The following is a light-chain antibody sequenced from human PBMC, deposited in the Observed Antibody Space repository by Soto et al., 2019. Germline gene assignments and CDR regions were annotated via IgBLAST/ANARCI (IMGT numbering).Light chain of an antibody. J-gene: IGKJ2*01. Sequence: IVLTQSPATLSLSPGERTTLSCRASESVNFFLAWYQQRPGQAPRLLIYDASKRATGIPPRFSGSGSGTDFPPPNNNPEPENFAIYYCQQRSNWPPVYTFGQGTKLEIK. V-gene: IGKV3-11*01. CDR3: QQRSNWPPVYT. CDR1: ESVNFF. CDR2: DAS.